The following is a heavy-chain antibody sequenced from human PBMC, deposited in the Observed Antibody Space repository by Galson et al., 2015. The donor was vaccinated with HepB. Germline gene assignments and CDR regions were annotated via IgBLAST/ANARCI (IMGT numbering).Heavy chain of an antibody. Sequence: SLRLSCAASGFTFGNYYMSWIRQAPGKGLEWVSYISSSSSYTNYAGSVKGRFTISRDNAKNSLYLQMNSLRAEDTAVYYCARVGDIVVVPAATTPVYFDYWGQGTLVTVSS. CDR2: ISSSSSYT. J-gene: IGHJ4*02. CDR1: GFTFGNYY. D-gene: IGHD2-2*01. V-gene: IGHV3-11*06. CDR3: ARVGDIVVVPAATTPVYFDY.